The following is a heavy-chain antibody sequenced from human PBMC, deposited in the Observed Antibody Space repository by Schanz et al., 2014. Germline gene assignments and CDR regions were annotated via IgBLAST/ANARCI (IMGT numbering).Heavy chain of an antibody. D-gene: IGHD1-1*01. CDR3: TRGNALDV. V-gene: IGHV4-4*02. Sequence: QVQLQESGPGLVKPSGTLSLTCVVSGGSISSGVWWTWARQSPGKGLEWIGEIFHSGTTNYNPSLESRVTISADTSKNQFSLKLTSVTAADSAVYFCTRGNALDVWGQGTTVTVSS. J-gene: IGHJ6*02. CDR1: GGSISSGVW. CDR2: IFHSGTT.